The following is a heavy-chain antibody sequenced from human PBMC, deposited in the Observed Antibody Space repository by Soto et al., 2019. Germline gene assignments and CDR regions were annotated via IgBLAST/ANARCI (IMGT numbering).Heavy chain of an antibody. Sequence: PSETLSLPCTVSGGSISRGGYYWSWIRQHPGKGLEWIGYIYYSGSTYYNPSLKSRVTISVDTSKNQFSLKLSSVTAADTAVYYRSREAGLPDIVLLVGAPPSMGGMGGWGRGTTGTVSS. J-gene: IGHJ6*01. CDR1: GGSISRGGYY. V-gene: IGHV4-31*03. D-gene: IGHD2-8*01. CDR3: SREAGLPDIVLLVGAPPSMGGMGG. CDR2: IYYSGST.